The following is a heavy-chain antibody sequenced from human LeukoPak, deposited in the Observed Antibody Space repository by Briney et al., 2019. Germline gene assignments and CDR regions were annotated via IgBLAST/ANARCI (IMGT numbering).Heavy chain of an antibody. CDR2: INPSGGST. CDR3: ARGLVSTRYYYDSSGYRYFDY. J-gene: IGHJ4*02. Sequence: ASVKVSCKASGYTFTSYYMHWVRQAPGQGLEWMGIINPSGGSTSYAQKFQGRVTMTRDTSTSTVYMELSSLRSEDTAVYYCARGLVSTRYYYDSSGYRYFDYWGQGTLVTVSS. V-gene: IGHV1-46*01. CDR1: GYTFTSYY. D-gene: IGHD3-22*01.